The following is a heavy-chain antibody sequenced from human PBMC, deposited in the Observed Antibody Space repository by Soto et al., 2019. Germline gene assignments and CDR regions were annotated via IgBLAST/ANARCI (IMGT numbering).Heavy chain of an antibody. J-gene: IGHJ5*02. CDR2: IYYSGST. CDR3: ARDRTDDRGYNWFDP. Sequence: QVQLQESGPGLVKPSQTLSLTCTVSGGSISSGGYYWSWIRQHPGKGLEWIGYIYYSGSTYYNPTLKSSVTISVDTSKNQSSLKLSSVTAADTAVYYCARDRTDDRGYNWFDPWGQGTRVTVSS. D-gene: IGHD3-10*01. CDR1: GGSISSGGYY. V-gene: IGHV4-31*03.